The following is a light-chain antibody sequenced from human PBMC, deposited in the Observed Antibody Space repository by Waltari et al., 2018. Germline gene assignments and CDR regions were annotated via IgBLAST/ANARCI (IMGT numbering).Light chain of an antibody. Sequence: QSALTQPASVSGSPGQSITISCTGTSSDIGGYDFVPWYQQYPGKVPKLMIYDVYKRPSGVPDRFSGYKSGNTAFLTVSGLQGEDEADYYCSSFAGTHHVVFGGGTKLTVL. CDR3: SSFAGTHHVV. J-gene: IGLJ2*01. CDR1: SSDIGGYDF. CDR2: DVY. V-gene: IGLV2-8*01.